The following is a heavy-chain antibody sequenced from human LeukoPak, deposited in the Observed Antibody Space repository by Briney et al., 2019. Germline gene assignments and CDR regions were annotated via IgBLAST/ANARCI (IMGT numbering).Heavy chain of an antibody. CDR3: AGMRITTPTVRTLDY. J-gene: IGHJ4*02. V-gene: IGHV4-34*01. CDR1: GGSFSGYY. CDR2: ITHRGST. D-gene: IGHD1-14*01. Sequence: SETLSLTCAVYGGSFSGYYWSWIRQPPGKGLEWIGEITHRGSTNYNPSLKSRVTISVDTSKNQFSLKLSSVTAADTAVYYCAGMRITTPTVRTLDYWGQGTLVTVSS.